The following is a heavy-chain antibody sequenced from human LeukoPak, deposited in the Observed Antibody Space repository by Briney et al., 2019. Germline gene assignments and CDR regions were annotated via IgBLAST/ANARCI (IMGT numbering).Heavy chain of an antibody. CDR1: GGSISSYY. CDR2: IYYSGST. V-gene: IGHV4-59*01. J-gene: IGHJ4*02. D-gene: IGHD3-22*01. CDR3: ARLLKYYDSTYYFDY. Sequence: SETLSLTCTVSGGSISSYYWSWIRQPPGKGLEWIGYIYYSGSTNYNPSLKSRVTISVDTSKNQFSLKLSSVTAADTAVYYCARLLKYYDSTYYFDYWGQGTLVTVSS.